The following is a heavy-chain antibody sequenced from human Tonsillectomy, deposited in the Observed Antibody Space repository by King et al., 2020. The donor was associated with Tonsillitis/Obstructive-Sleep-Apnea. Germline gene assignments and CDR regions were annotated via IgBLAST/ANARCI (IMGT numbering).Heavy chain of an antibody. V-gene: IGHV3-7*03. CDR1: GFTFSNYW. D-gene: IGHD6-13*01. CDR2: XXXDGXEK. J-gene: IGHJ4*02. Sequence: VQLVESGGGLVQPGGSLRLSCAASGFTFSNYWMTWVRXAPGKGXEXVXXXXXDGXEKYYVXSXKGRFXVSRDXAKNSLFLQMNSLRAEDTAVYYCSSSWYLDYWGQGTLVTVSS. CDR3: SSSWYLDY.